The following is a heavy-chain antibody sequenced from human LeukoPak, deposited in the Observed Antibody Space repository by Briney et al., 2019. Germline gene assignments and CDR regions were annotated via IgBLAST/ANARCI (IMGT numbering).Heavy chain of an antibody. CDR2: ISYDGGNK. J-gene: IGHJ4*02. CDR3: SRAGDYGSGSFRWRHFDY. Sequence: PGGSLRLSCAASGFTFSNYALHWVRQAPDKGLEWVALISYDGGNKDYADSVKGRFTISRDNSKNMLYLQMNSLRTEDTAVYYCSRAGDYGSGSFRWRHFDYWGQGTLVTVSS. D-gene: IGHD3-10*01. V-gene: IGHV3-30-3*01. CDR1: GFTFSNYA.